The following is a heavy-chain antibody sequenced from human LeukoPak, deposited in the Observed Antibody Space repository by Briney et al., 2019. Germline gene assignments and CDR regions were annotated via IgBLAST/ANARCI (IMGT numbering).Heavy chain of an antibody. CDR3: ARQTVWFGESPPDY. CDR1: GFTFSSYW. V-gene: IGHV3-7*01. Sequence: GGSLRLSCAASGFTFSSYWMSWVGQAPGKGLEWVSNIKQDGSEKYYVDSVKGRFTISRDNAKNLLYLQMNSLRAEDTAVYYCARQTVWFGESPPDYWGQGTLVTVSS. J-gene: IGHJ4*02. CDR2: IKQDGSEK. D-gene: IGHD3-10*01.